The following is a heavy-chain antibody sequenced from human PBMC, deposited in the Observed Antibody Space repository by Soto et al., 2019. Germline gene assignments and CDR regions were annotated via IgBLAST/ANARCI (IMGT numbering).Heavy chain of an antibody. CDR2: ISGSGGST. Sequence: GGSLRLSCAASGFTFSSYAMSWVRQAPGKGLEWVSAISGSGGSTYYADSVKGRFTISRDNSKNTLYLQMNSLRAEDTAVYYCAKLTDAVILTGYAYFDXWGPGTLVTVSS. J-gene: IGHJ4*02. V-gene: IGHV3-23*01. CDR3: AKLTDAVILTGYAYFDX. D-gene: IGHD3-9*01. CDR1: GFTFSSYA.